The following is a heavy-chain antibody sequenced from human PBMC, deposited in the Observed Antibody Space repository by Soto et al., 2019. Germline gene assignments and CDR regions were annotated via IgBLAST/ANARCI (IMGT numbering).Heavy chain of an antibody. CDR2: ISAYNGNT. CDR3: ARDGSGYYYYYYGMDV. D-gene: IGHD3-22*01. Sequence: QVQLVQSGAEVKKPGASVKVSCKASGYTFSSFGISWVRQAPGQGLEWMGWISAYNGNTNYAQNLQVRVTMTTDTSTGTAYMEVRSLTSDYTAVYYCARDGSGYYYYYYGMDVWGQGTTVTVSS. CDR1: GYTFSSFG. J-gene: IGHJ6*02. V-gene: IGHV1-18*01.